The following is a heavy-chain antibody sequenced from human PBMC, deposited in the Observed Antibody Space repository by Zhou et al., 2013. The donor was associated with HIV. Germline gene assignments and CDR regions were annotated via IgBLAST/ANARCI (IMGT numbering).Heavy chain of an antibody. J-gene: IGHJ5*02. CDR1: GGTFSSYA. D-gene: IGHD5-12*01. V-gene: IGHV1-69*05. Sequence: QVQLVQSGAEVKKPGSSVKVSCKASGGTFSSYAISWVRQAPGQGLEWMGAIIPIFGTANYAQKFQGRVTITTDESTTTAHMELSSLRSEDTAVYYCAREWGSGYDSNWFDPVGPREPLVTGLL. CDR2: IIPIFGTA. CDR3: AREWGSGYDSNWFDP.